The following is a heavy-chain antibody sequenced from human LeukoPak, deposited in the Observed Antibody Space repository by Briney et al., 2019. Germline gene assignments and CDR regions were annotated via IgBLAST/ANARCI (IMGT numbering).Heavy chain of an antibody. CDR2: IYYSGST. CDR1: GGSISSYY. D-gene: IGHD3-22*01. Sequence: SETLSLTCTVSGGSISSYYWSWIRQPPGKGLEWIGYIYYSGSTNYNTSLKSRVTISVDTSKNQFSLKLSSVTAADTAVYYCARHPYYFDSSGYPRYGLDVWGQGTTVTVSS. V-gene: IGHV4-59*08. J-gene: IGHJ6*02. CDR3: ARHPYYFDSSGYPRYGLDV.